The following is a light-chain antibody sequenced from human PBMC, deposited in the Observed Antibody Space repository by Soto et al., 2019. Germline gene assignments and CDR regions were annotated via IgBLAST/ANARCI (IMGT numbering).Light chain of an antibody. CDR3: CSYAGSSSYV. V-gene: IGLV2-11*01. CDR1: SSDVGGYNY. Sequence: QSALTQPRSVSGSLGQSVTISCTGTSSDVGGYNYVSWYQQYPGKAPKLMIYDVSKRPSGVPDRFSGSKSGNTASLTISGLQAEDEADYYCCSYAGSSSYVFGAGTKLTVL. J-gene: IGLJ2*01. CDR2: DVS.